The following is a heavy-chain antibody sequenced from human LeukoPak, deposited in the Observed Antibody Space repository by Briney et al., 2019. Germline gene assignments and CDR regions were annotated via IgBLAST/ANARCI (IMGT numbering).Heavy chain of an antibody. CDR3: ARKNHYYDSSGYLAFDY. Sequence: PSETLSLTCAVSGGSISSGGYSWSWIRQPPGKGLEWIGYIYHSGSTYYNPSLKSRVTISVDRSKNQFSLKLSSVTAADTAVYYCARKNHYYDSSGYLAFDYWGRGTLVTVSS. CDR1: GGSISSGGYS. V-gene: IGHV4-30-2*01. CDR2: IYHSGST. D-gene: IGHD3-22*01. J-gene: IGHJ4*02.